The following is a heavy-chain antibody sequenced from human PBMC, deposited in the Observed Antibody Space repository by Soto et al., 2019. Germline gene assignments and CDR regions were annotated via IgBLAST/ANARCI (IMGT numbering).Heavy chain of an antibody. CDR1: GGTFDTYA. Sequence: ASVKVSCKVSGGTFDTYAISWVRQAPGQGLEWMGRIIPILGIANYAQKFQGRVTITADKSTSTAYMELSSLRSEDTAVYYCASEVAAAGPIDYWGQGTLVTVSS. CDR2: IIPILGIA. CDR3: ASEVAAAGPIDY. J-gene: IGHJ4*02. V-gene: IGHV1-69*04. D-gene: IGHD6-13*01.